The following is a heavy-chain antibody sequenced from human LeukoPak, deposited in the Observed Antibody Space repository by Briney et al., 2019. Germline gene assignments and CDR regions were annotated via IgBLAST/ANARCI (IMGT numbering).Heavy chain of an antibody. CDR2: IRYDGSNK. Sequence: TGGSLRLSCAASGFTFRSYGMHWVRQAPGKGLEWVTFIRYDGSNKYYTDSVKGRFTISRDNSKNSLYLQMHSLRAEDTALYYCAKGGDYDSSGYYHFQHWGQGTLVTVSS. D-gene: IGHD3-22*01. V-gene: IGHV3-30*02. CDR1: GFTFRSYG. CDR3: AKGGDYDSSGYYHFQH. J-gene: IGHJ1*01.